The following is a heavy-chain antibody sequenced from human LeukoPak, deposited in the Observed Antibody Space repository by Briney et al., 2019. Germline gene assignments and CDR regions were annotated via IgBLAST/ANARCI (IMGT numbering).Heavy chain of an antibody. D-gene: IGHD3-22*01. V-gene: IGHV1-18*01. Sequence: ASVKVSCKASGGTFSSYAISWVRQAPGQGLEWMGWISTYNGNTNYAQKFQGRVTMTEDTSTDTAYMELSSLRSEDTAVYYCATGYDSSGYYPYYFDYWGQGTLVTVSS. CDR3: ATGYDSSGYYPYYFDY. CDR2: ISTYNGNT. J-gene: IGHJ4*02. CDR1: GGTFSSYA.